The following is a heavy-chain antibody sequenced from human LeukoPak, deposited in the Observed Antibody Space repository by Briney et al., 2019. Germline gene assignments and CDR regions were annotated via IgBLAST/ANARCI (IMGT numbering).Heavy chain of an antibody. Sequence: SVKVSCKASGGTFISYPISWVRQPPGQGLDWMGRIIPTLCTANYVQKFQGRVTIPLHESTSTAYMELSSLRSEDTAVYYCARDLNPFNWGDDAFDIWGQGTMVTVSS. V-gene: IGHV1-69*13. CDR1: GGTFISYP. J-gene: IGHJ3*02. CDR3: ARDLNPFNWGDDAFDI. CDR2: IIPTLCTA. D-gene: IGHD7-27*01.